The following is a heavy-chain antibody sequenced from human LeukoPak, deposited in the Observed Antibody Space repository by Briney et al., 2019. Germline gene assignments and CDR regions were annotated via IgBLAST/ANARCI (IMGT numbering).Heavy chain of an antibody. CDR3: ARDPAGRHYAPLALYGMDV. CDR2: INPSGGST. V-gene: IGHV1-46*01. J-gene: IGHJ6*02. D-gene: IGHD2-2*01. Sequence: ASVKVSCKASGYTFTSYYMHWVRQAPGQGLEWMGIINPSGGSTSYAQKFRGRVTMTRDTSTSTVYMELSSLRSEDTAVYYCARDPAGRHYAPLALYGMDVWGQGTTVTVSS. CDR1: GYTFTSYY.